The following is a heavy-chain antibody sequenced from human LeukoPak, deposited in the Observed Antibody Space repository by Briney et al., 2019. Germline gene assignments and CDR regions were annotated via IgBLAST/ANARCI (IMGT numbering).Heavy chain of an antibody. CDR3: AKDEGSGSYYDYLDY. CDR1: GFTFDDYT. V-gene: IGHV3-43*01. D-gene: IGHD1-26*01. CDR2: ISWDGGST. J-gene: IGHJ4*02. Sequence: GGSLRLSCAASGFTFDDYTMHWVRHAPGKGLEWVSLISWDGGSTYYADSVKGRFTISRDNSKNSLYLQMNSLRTEDTALYYCAKDEGSGSYYDYLDYWGQGTLVTVSS.